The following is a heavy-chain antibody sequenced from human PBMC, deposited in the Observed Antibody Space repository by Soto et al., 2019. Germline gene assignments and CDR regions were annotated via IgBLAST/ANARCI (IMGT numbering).Heavy chain of an antibody. J-gene: IGHJ4*02. V-gene: IGHV4-31*03. CDR2: IYYSGST. CDR1: GGSISSGGYY. CDR3: ARGTNVDTDMVPCFLFDY. D-gene: IGHD5-18*01. Sequence: PXETLSLTCTVSGGSISSGGYYWSWIRQHPGKGLEWIGYIYYSGSTYYNPSLKSRVTISVDTSKNQFSLKLSSVTAADTAVYYCARGTNVDTDMVPCFLFDYWGQGTLVTVSS.